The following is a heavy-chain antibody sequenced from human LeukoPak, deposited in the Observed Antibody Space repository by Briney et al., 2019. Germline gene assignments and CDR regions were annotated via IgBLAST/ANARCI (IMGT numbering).Heavy chain of an antibody. CDR3: ATMVVVVPAAISWFDP. J-gene: IGHJ5*02. CDR1: GYTLTELS. CDR2: FDPEDGET. Sequence: ASVKVSCKVSGYTLTELSMHWVRQAPGKGLEWMGGFDPEDGETIYAQKFQGRVTMTEGTSTDTAYMELSSLRSEDTAVYYCATMVVVVPAAISWFDPWGQGTLVTVSS. V-gene: IGHV1-24*01. D-gene: IGHD2-2*02.